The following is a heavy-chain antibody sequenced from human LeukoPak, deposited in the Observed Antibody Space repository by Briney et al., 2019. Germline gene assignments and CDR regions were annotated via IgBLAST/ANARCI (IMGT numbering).Heavy chain of an antibody. CDR1: GGTFSSYS. V-gene: IGHV1-69*13. CDR2: IIPIFGTA. J-gene: IGHJ6*03. CDR3: ARVADTAVFYMDV. Sequence: GASVTVSCKASGGTFSSYSISWVRQAPGQGLAWMGGIIPIFGTANDAQKFQGRITITADESTSTAYMELSSLRSEDTAVYYCARVADTAVFYMDVWGKGTTVTVSS. D-gene: IGHD5-18*01.